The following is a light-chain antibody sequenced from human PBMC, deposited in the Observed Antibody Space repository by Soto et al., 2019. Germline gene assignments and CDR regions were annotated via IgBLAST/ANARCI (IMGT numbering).Light chain of an antibody. V-gene: IGKV3-20*01. CDR1: QSVSSSY. Sequence: EMVLTQSPGTLSLSPGERATLSCRASQSVSSSYLAWYQQKPGQAPRLLIYGASSRATGIPARFSGSGSGTDFTLTISRLEPEDFAAYYCQQYGSSPGTFGGGTKVEIK. CDR2: GAS. J-gene: IGKJ4*01. CDR3: QQYGSSPGT.